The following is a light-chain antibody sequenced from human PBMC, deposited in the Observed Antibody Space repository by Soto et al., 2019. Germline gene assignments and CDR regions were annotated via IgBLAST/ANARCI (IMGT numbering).Light chain of an antibody. CDR1: SSDVGGYNY. CDR2: DVS. CDR3: SSYTSGTTFV. J-gene: IGLJ1*01. V-gene: IGLV2-14*01. Sequence: QSVLTQPASVSGSPGQSITISCTGTSSDVGGYNYVSWYQQEPGKAPKLMICDVSNRPSGVSNRFSGSKSGNTASLTFFGLQAEDEADYYCSSYTSGTTFVSGTGTKVTAL.